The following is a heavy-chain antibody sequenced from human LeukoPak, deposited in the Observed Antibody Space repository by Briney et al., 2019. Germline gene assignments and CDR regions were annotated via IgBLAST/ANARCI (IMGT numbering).Heavy chain of an antibody. CDR2: ISYDGRYQ. D-gene: IGHD1-26*01. V-gene: IGHV3-30*18. Sequence: GGSLRLSCAASGFSFSSYGMHWLRQAPDKGLEWLAAISYDGRYQNYVDSVKGRFTISRDNSQSTLFLQMNNLRTEDTALYYCVKDRIVNGRSSAFDCWGQGTLVIVSS. CDR3: VKDRIVNGRSSAFDC. CDR1: GFSFSSYG. J-gene: IGHJ4*02.